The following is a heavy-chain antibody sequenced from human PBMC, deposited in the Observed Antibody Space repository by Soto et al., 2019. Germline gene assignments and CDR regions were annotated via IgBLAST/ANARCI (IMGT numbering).Heavy chain of an antibody. J-gene: IGHJ1*01. Sequence: HPGGSRRLSCIAPGFPFSSSTMGWVRQPPGKGLEWVSSIIGNGGTTSYAASGKGRFTIPRENPKTTLYLQINGLTPEDTAGITCAKAPETDYGAYCSCVIQDWGQG. CDR1: GFPFSSST. D-gene: IGHD4-17*01. CDR2: IIGNGGTT. V-gene: IGHV3-23*01. CDR3: AKAPETDYGAYCSCVIQD.